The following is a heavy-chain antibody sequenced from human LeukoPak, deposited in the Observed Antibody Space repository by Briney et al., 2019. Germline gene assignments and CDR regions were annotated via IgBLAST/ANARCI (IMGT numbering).Heavy chain of an antibody. CDR3: AAQLPSDY. D-gene: IGHD2-2*01. CDR1: GYTFTGYY. CDR2: MNPNSGNT. J-gene: IGHJ4*02. V-gene: IGHV1-8*02. Sequence: ASVKVSCKASGYTFTGYYMHWVRQATGQGLEWMGWMNPNSGNTGYAQKFQGRLTMTRNTSISTAYMELSSLRSEDTAVYYCAAQLPSDYWGQGTLVTVSS.